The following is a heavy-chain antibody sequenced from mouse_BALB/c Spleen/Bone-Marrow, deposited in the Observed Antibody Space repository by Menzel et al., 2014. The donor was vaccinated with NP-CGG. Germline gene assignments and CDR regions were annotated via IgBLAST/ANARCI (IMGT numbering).Heavy chain of an antibody. CDR3: AGDGAY. J-gene: IGHJ3*01. CDR2: IDPANGNT. Sequence: VQPKESGAELVKPGASVKLSCTASGFSIKDTYMHWVKQRPEQGLEWIGRIDPANGNTKYDPKFQGKATITADTSSNTAYLQLSSLTSEDTAVYYCAGDGAYWGQGTLVTVSA. V-gene: IGHV14-3*02. D-gene: IGHD3-3*01. CDR1: GFSIKDTY.